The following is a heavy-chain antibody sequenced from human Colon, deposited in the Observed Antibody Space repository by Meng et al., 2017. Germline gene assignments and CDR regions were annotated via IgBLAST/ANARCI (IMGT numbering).Heavy chain of an antibody. Sequence: VQLVQSGAEVKKPGASVKVSCKASGYTFSSYAMNWVRQTPGKGLEWVAIISNSGHATHFADSVKGWFTISRDNSKNTLFLQMNNLTAEDTAVYYCAKKKSTTLRLGELGYFDNWGQGILVTVSS. CDR3: AKKKSTTLRLGELGYFDN. J-gene: IGHJ4*02. CDR1: GYTFSSYA. CDR2: ISNSGHAT. V-gene: IGHV3-23*04. D-gene: IGHD3-16*01.